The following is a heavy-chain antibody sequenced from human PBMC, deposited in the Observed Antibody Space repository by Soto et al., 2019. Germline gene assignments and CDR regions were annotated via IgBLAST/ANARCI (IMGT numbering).Heavy chain of an antibody. J-gene: IGHJ6*02. Sequence: QVQLVQSGAEVKKPGSSVKVSCKASGGSLSNYGISWVRQAPGQGLEWMGGIIPVFGTANYAQKFQGRVTITADESTSIVYMDVTSLRSEDTAVYYCARGDATKIVVTTYYGMDVRGQGTTVTVSS. V-gene: IGHV1-69*12. CDR3: ARGDATKIVVTTYYGMDV. CDR1: GGSLSNYG. D-gene: IGHD4-17*01. CDR2: IIPVFGTA.